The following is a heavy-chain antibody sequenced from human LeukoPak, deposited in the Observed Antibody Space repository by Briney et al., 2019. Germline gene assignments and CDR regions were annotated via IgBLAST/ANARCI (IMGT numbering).Heavy chain of an antibody. CDR1: GFTFSSYS. CDR3: ARNTPEDAFDI. J-gene: IGHJ3*02. Sequence: GGSLRLSCAASGFTFSSYSMNWVRQAPGKGLEWISYISGSGSVSYYEDSVKGRFTISRDNAKNSLYLQMNSLRAEDTAVYYCARNTPEDAFDIWGQGTMVTVSS. V-gene: IGHV3-48*01. CDR2: ISGSGSVS.